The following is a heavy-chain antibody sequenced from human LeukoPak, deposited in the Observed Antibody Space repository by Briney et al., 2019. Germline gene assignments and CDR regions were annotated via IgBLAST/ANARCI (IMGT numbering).Heavy chain of an antibody. D-gene: IGHD3-22*01. CDR2: ISGGATST. J-gene: IGHJ4*02. V-gene: IGHV3-23*01. CDR3: AKGPQVGSGYHPDY. Sequence: PGGSLRLSCAASGFTFRNFAMTWVCQAPGKGLDWVSAISGGATSTYYADSVKGRFTISRDNSKNTLYVQMNSLRVEDTAVYYCAKGPQVGSGYHPDYWGQGTLVTVSS. CDR1: GFTFRNFA.